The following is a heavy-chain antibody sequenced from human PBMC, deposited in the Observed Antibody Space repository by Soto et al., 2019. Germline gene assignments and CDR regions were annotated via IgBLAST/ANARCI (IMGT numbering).Heavy chain of an antibody. V-gene: IGHV4-4*07. CDR2: IDNSGST. CDR3: ARGGQDFWSGPFDY. D-gene: IGHD3-3*01. J-gene: IGHJ4*02. CDR1: GGSISSYF. Sequence: PSETLCLTCTFTGGSISSYFCDWIRQPAGKGLELIGRIDNSGSTNYNPSLKSRITMSADTSRNQFSLKLNSVTAADTAVYYCARGGQDFWSGPFDYWGQGALVTVSS.